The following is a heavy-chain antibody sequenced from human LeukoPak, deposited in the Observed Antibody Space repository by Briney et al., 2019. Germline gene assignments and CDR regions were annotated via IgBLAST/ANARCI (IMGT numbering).Heavy chain of an antibody. CDR1: GFSVTTNY. CDR3: VKEAPGTTIYY. Sequence: GGSLRLSCAASGFSVTTNYMSWVRQAPGEGLEWVSVISRGANTYYADSVKGRFTTSRDSSTNTVYLQMDSLRAEDTAVYFCVKEAPGTTIYYWGQGTLVTVSS. V-gene: IGHV3-66*01. J-gene: IGHJ4*02. D-gene: IGHD4-11*01. CDR2: ISRGANT.